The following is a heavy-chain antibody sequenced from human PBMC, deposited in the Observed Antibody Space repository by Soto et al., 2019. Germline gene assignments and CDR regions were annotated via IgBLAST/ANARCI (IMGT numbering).Heavy chain of an antibody. Sequence: SQTLSRTCAISGDSVSSNSAAWKWIRQCPSRGLEWLGRTYYRSKWYNDYAVSVKSRITINPDTSKNQFSLQLNSVTPEDTAVYYCAREVPASYQDWFDPWGQGTLVTVSS. CDR3: AREVPASYQDWFDP. CDR2: TYYRSKWYN. CDR1: GDSVSSNSAA. D-gene: IGHD1-26*01. V-gene: IGHV6-1*01. J-gene: IGHJ5*02.